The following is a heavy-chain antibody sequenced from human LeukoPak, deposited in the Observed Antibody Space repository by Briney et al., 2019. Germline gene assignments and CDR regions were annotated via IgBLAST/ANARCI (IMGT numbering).Heavy chain of an antibody. V-gene: IGHV7-4-1*02. CDR3: ASFFCINGVCYYLDY. D-gene: IGHD2-8*01. Sequence: VASVKVSCEASGYTFTSYAMGWVRQAPGHGLEWMGWINTNTGNPTYAQGFTGRFVFSLDTSVSTAYLQISSLEAEDTAVYYCASFFCINGVCYYLDYWGQGTLVTVSS. CDR2: INTNTGNP. CDR1: GYTFTSYA. J-gene: IGHJ4*02.